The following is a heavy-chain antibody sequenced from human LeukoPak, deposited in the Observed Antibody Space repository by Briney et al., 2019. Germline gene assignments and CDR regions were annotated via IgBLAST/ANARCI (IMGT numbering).Heavy chain of an antibody. CDR3: ARASHSALTYGMDV. CDR2: ISAYNGNT. J-gene: IGHJ6*02. Sequence: ASVKVSCKASGYTFTSYGISWVRQAPGQGLEWMGWISAYNGNTSYAQKLQGRVTMTTDTSTSTAYMELRSLRSDDTAVYYCARASHSALTYGMDVWGQGTTVTVSS. V-gene: IGHV1-18*01. CDR1: GYTFTSYG. D-gene: IGHD4/OR15-4a*01.